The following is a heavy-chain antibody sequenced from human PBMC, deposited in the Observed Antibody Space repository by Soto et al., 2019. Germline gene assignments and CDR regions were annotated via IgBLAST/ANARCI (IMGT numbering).Heavy chain of an antibody. CDR3: AKHLADYESGYFRWLDA. Sequence: EVQLLESGGGLVQPGGSLRLSCAASGFSFSYYSMSWVRQAPGKGLEWVSSISGSGANTYYADSVKGRFSISGDNSKNTLYLQLNGLSAEDTAEYYCAKHLADYESGYFRWLDAWGQGTLVTVSS. CDR1: GFSFSYYS. V-gene: IGHV3-23*01. J-gene: IGHJ5*02. D-gene: IGHD3-9*01. CDR2: ISGSGANT.